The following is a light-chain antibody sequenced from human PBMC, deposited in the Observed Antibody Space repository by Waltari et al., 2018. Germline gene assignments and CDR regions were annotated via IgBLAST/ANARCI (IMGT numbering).Light chain of an antibody. CDR3: QQRSNRPLT. Sequence: EIVLTQSPATLSFSPGERATLSCRASQRVGSYLAGYQQKHGHAPKLLIYDASNRATGIPARFSGSGSVTDFTLTISSLEPEDFAIYYCQQRSNRPLTFGGGTKVEIK. J-gene: IGKJ4*01. V-gene: IGKV3-11*01. CDR1: QRVGSY. CDR2: DAS.